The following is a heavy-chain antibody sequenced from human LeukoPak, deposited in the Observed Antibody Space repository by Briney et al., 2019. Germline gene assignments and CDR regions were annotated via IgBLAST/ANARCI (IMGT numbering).Heavy chain of an antibody. V-gene: IGHV5-51*01. J-gene: IGHJ4*02. CDR1: GYSFTSYW. CDR2: IYPGDSDT. CDR3: ARRYCSGGSCSYVDY. Sequence: ESLKISCKGSGYSFTSYWIGWVRQMPGKGLEWMGIIYPGDSDTRYSPSFQGQVTISADKSISTAYLQWSSLKASDTAMYYCARRYCSGGSCSYVDYWGQGTLVTVSS. D-gene: IGHD2-15*01.